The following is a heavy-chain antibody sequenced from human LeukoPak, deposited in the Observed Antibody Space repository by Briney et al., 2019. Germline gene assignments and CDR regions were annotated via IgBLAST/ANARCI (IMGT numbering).Heavy chain of an antibody. D-gene: IGHD1-1*01. CDR1: GGSFSGYY. CDR3: ARGRVSSSTWYSTYYYYFYMDV. Sequence: SETLSLTCGVDGGSFSGYYWNWIRQPPGKGLEWIGEINHSGSTNYNPSLKRRVTISVDTSQNQFSVRLSSVTAADTAVYYCARGRVSSSTWYSTYYYYFYMDVWGKGTTVTVSS. V-gene: IGHV4-34*01. CDR2: INHSGST. J-gene: IGHJ6*03.